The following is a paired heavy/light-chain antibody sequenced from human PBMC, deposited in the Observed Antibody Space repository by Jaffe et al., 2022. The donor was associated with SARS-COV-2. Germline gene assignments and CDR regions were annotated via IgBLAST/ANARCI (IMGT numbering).Light chain of an antibody. CDR2: GNN. V-gene: IGLV1-44*01. CDR1: NSNIGSNP. CDR3: AAWDDSLAGAV. Sequence: QSVLTQPPSASGAPGQRVTISCSGGNSNIGSNPVNWYQQLPGTAPKLLISGNNQRPSGVPDRFSGSESGTSASLAISGLQSEDEADYYCAAWDDSLAGAVFGGGTKLTVL. J-gene: IGLJ2*01.
Heavy chain of an antibody. Sequence: EVQLVESGGGLIQPGGSLRLSCAVSGFTVSSAYMNWVRQAPGKGLEWVSGIQSGGSTSYADSVTGRFIISRDKSKNTLFLQMDSLRVEDTAVYYCARGSPGYNYGSRFDYWGQGTLVTVSS. CDR1: GFTVSSAY. J-gene: IGHJ4*02. D-gene: IGHD5-18*01. CDR2: IQSGGST. CDR3: ARGSPGYNYGSRFDY. V-gene: IGHV3-53*01.